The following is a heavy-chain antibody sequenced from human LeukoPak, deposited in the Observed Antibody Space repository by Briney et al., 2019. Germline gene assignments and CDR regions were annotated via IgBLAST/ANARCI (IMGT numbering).Heavy chain of an antibody. V-gene: IGHV4-59*12. J-gene: IGHJ4*02. CDR2: IYYSGST. CDR1: GGSISSYY. CDR3: ARDPWMTTDDY. Sequence: PSETLSLTCTVSGGSISSYYWSWIRQPPGKGLEWIGYIYYSGSTNYNPSLKSRLTISIDTSKNQLSLKLSSVTAADTAVYYCARDPWMTTDDYWGQGTLVTVSS. D-gene: IGHD4-11*01.